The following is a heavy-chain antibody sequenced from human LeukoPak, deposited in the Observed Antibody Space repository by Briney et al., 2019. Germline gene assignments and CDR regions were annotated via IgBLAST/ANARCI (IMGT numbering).Heavy chain of an antibody. CDR2: ISGSGGST. Sequence: GGSLRLSCAASGFAFSSYAMSWVRQAPGKGLEWVSAISGSGGSTYYADSVKGRFTISRDNSKNTLYLQMNSLRAEDTAVYYCAKKDSSGIIAYWGQGTLVTVSS. V-gene: IGHV3-23*01. CDR3: AKKDSSGIIAY. CDR1: GFAFSSYA. D-gene: IGHD6-19*01. J-gene: IGHJ4*02.